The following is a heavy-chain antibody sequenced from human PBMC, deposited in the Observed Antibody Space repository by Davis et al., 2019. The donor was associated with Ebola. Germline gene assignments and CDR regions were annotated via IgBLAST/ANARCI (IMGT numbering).Heavy chain of an antibody. J-gene: IGHJ6*02. CDR3: AKDRCSSRRCQDFYYGMYV. Sequence: GGSLRLSCAASGFTFSSYAMHWVRQAPGKGLEWVAVISYDGASKYYADSVRGRFTISRDNSNNTLYVQMNSLRAEDSAVYYCAKDRCSSRRCQDFYYGMYVWGQGTTVTVSS. V-gene: IGHV3-30-3*01. CDR1: GFTFSSYA. D-gene: IGHD2-2*01. CDR2: ISYDGASK.